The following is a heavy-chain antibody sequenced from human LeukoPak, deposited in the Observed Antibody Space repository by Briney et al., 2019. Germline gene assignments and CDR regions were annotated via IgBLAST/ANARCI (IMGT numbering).Heavy chain of an antibody. CDR2: ISAYNGNT. CDR3: ARAKDYYGSGSPFFWY. J-gene: IGHJ4*02. V-gene: IGHV1-18*01. Sequence: GASVKVSCKASGYTSTSYGISWVRQAPGQGLEWMGWISAYNGNTNYAQKLQGRVTMTTDTSTSTAYMELRSLRSDDTAVYYCARAKDYYGSGSPFFWYWGQGTLVTVSS. D-gene: IGHD3-10*01. CDR1: GYTSTSYG.